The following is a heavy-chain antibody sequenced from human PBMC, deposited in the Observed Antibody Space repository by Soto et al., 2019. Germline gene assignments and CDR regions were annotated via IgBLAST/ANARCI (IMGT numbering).Heavy chain of an antibody. J-gene: IGHJ6*03. CDR3: ARDGYSSGWYASYYYYYMDV. V-gene: IGHV1-18*01. Sequence: QVQLVQSGAEVKKPGASVKVSCKASGYTFTSYGISWVRQAPGQGLEWMGWISAYNGNTNYAQKLQGRVTMTTDTATSTAYRELRSLRSDDTAVYYCARDGYSSGWYASYYYYYMDVWGKGTTVTVSS. CDR2: ISAYNGNT. CDR1: GYTFTSYG. D-gene: IGHD6-19*01.